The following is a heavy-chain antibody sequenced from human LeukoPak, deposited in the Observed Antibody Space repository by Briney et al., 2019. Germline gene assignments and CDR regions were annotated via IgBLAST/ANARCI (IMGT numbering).Heavy chain of an antibody. CDR3: AREGYCTNGECYRGNFDY. V-gene: IGHV4-59*01. D-gene: IGHD2-8*01. Sequence: SETLSLTCTVSGGSLSSYYWSWIRQPPWKGLEWIGYISYSGSTNYNPSLKSRVTISGDTSKNQFSLKLSSVTAADTAVYYCAREGYCTNGECYRGNFDYWGQGTLVTVSS. CDR1: GGSLSSYY. J-gene: IGHJ4*02. CDR2: ISYSGST.